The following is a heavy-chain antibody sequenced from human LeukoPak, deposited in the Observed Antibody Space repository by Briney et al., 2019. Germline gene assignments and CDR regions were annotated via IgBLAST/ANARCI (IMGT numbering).Heavy chain of an antibody. J-gene: IGHJ6*02. CDR3: AREAYYDFWSGYYYYGMDV. Sequence: PSETLSLTCTVPGGSISSYYWSWIRQPAGKGLEWIGRIYTSGSTNYNPSLKSRVTMSVDTSKNQFSLKLSSVSAADTAVYYCAREAYYDFWSGYYYYGMDVWGQGTTVTVSS. CDR2: IYTSGST. CDR1: GGSISSYY. V-gene: IGHV4-4*07. D-gene: IGHD3-3*01.